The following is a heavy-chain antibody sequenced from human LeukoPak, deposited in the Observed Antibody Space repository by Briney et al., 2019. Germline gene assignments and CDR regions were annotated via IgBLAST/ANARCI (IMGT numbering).Heavy chain of an antibody. CDR1: GYSFTSYW. J-gene: IGHJ4*02. D-gene: IGHD6-19*01. CDR3: ARQAIAVACVNYFDY. V-gene: IGHV5-51*07. CDR2: IYPGDSDT. Sequence: GESLKISCKGSGYSFTSYWIGGVDQTPGKGLAWMGIIYPGDSDTRYSPSFQGQVTISADKSISTAYLQWSSLKASDTAMYYCARQAIAVACVNYFDYWGQGTLVTVSS.